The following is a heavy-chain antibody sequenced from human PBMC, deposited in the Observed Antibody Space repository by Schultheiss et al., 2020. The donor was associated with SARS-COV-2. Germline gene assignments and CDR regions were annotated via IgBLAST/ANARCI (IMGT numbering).Heavy chain of an antibody. V-gene: IGHV3-53*01. CDR3: ARDYYSLFDY. CDR1: GFTVSSNY. CDR2: IYSGGST. D-gene: IGHD3-10*01. J-gene: IGHJ4*02. Sequence: GGSLRLSCAASGFTVSSNYMSWVRQAPGKGLEWVSVIYSGGSTYYADSVKGRFTISRDNAKSSLYLQMNSLRAEDTAVYYCARDYYSLFDYWGQGTLVTVSS.